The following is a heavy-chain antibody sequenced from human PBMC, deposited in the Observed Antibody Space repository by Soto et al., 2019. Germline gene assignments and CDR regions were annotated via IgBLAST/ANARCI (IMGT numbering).Heavy chain of an antibody. CDR2: INPSGGST. Sequence: ASVKVSCKASGYTFTSYYMHWVRQAPGQGLEWMGIINPSGGSTSYAQKFQGRVTMTRDTSTSTVYMELSSLRSEDTAVYYCARVGQEVAVADKSYLDYWGQGTLVTVSS. V-gene: IGHV1-46*03. D-gene: IGHD6-19*01. CDR1: GYTFTSYY. J-gene: IGHJ4*02. CDR3: ARVGQEVAVADKSYLDY.